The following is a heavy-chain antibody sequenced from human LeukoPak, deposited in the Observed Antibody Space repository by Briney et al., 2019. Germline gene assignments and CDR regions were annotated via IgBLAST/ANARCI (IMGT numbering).Heavy chain of an antibody. CDR3: ARGRGGSYHY. J-gene: IGHJ4*02. D-gene: IGHD1-26*01. CDR1: GFTFSNDW. Sequence: GGSLRLSCAASGFTFSNDWMHWVRQAPGKGLVWVSRINTDGSTTTYADSVKGRFTISRDNAKNTLYLQMNSLRVEDAAVYYCARGRGGSYHYWGQGTLVTVSS. CDR2: INTDGSTT. V-gene: IGHV3-74*01.